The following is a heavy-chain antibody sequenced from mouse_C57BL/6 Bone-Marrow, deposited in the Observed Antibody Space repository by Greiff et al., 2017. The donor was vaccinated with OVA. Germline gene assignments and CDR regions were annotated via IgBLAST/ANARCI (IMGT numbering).Heavy chain of an antibody. J-gene: IGHJ2*01. CDR3: ARGDDGYYDFDY. D-gene: IGHD2-3*01. V-gene: IGHV1-50*01. CDR1: GYTFTSYW. CDR2: IDPSDSYT. Sequence: QVQLQQPGAELVKPGASVKLSCKASGYTFTSYWMQWVKQRPGQGLEWIGEIDPSDSYTNYNQKFKGKATLTVDTSSSTAYMQLSSLTSEDSAVYYCARGDDGYYDFDYWGQGTTRTVSS.